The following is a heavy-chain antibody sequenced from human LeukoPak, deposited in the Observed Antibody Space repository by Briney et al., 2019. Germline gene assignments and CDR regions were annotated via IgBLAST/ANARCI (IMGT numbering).Heavy chain of an antibody. J-gene: IGHJ4*02. CDR2: IKPNSGDT. V-gene: IGHV1-2*02. CDR1: GYTFTVYY. Sequence: ASVKVSCKASGYTFTVYYMHWVRQTPGQGLEWMGWIKPNSGDTNFAQKFQGRVTLTRDTSISAVYMELSRLRSDDTAVYYCTRADWSMLDYWGQGTLVTVSS. D-gene: IGHD1-1*01. CDR3: TRADWSMLDY.